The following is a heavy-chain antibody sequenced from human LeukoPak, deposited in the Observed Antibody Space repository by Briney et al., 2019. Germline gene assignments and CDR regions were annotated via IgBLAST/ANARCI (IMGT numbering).Heavy chain of an antibody. CDR1: GYTFTNYD. J-gene: IGHJ4*01. V-gene: IGHV1-18*01. D-gene: IGHD6-19*01. CDR3: ARAETSGCFYFAY. Sequence: VTVTCKASGYTFTNYDISWVRQAPGQGLEWMGWISGYNGNTNYAQKLQGRVTMTTDTSTSTAYMELRSLRSDDTAVYYCARAETSGCFYFAYWGHGTLVTVSS. CDR2: ISGYNGNT.